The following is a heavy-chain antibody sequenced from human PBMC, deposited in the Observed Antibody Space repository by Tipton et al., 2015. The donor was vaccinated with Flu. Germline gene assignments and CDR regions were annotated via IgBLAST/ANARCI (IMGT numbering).Heavy chain of an antibody. CDR1: GFTVSSNY. J-gene: IGHJ4*02. Sequence: SLRLSCAASGFTVSSNYMSWVRQAPGKGLEWVSVIYSGGSTYYADSVKGRFTISRDNSKNTLYLQMNSLRAEDTAVYYCASSPPGYSSSWYWNRLSGFDYWGQGTLVTVSS. CDR3: ASSPPGYSSSWYWNRLSGFDY. CDR2: IYSGGST. D-gene: IGHD6-13*01. V-gene: IGHV3-53*01.